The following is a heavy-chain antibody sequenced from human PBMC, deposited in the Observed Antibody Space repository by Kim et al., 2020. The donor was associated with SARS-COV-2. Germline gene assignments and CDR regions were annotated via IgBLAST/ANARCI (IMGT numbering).Heavy chain of an antibody. CDR2: IYWDDNG. CDR3: THPTYYSDDRPPRGVAFDI. CDR1: GFSLTSTGMG. D-gene: IGHD3-22*01. Sequence: SGPTLVNPTQTLTLTCTFSGFSLTSTGMGVGWVRQPPGKALEWLALIYWDDNGRYSPSLKSRLTITKDTAKNQVVLTMTNMDPMDTATYFCTHPTYYSDDRPPRGVAFDIWGHGTVVTVSS. J-gene: IGHJ3*02. V-gene: IGHV2-5*02.